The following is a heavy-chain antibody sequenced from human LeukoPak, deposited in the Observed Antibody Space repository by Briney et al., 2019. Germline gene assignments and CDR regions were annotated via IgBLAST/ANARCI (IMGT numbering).Heavy chain of an antibody. CDR3: ARGPGEVTGESFDY. D-gene: IGHD2-21*02. CDR2: IYTSGST. V-gene: IGHV4-4*07. Sequence: SETLSLTCTVSGGSISNSYWAWIRQPAGKGLEWIGRIYTSGSTNYNPSLKSRVTMSVDTSKSQFSLNLKSMTAADTAVYYCARGPGEVTGESFDYWGQGILVTVSS. J-gene: IGHJ4*02. CDR1: GGSISNSY.